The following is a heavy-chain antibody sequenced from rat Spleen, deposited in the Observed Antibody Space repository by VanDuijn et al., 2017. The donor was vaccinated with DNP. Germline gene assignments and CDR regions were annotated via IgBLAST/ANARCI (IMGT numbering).Heavy chain of an antibody. CDR1: GFNFNDYW. Sequence: EVKLVESGGGLVQPGRSLKLSCAASGFNFNDYWMGWVRQAPGKGLEWIGQINNDSSTINYIPSLKEKITISRDNVQNTLYLKMSKVGSEDTAIYYCAKGPNYGGWSDYFDYWGQGVMVTVSS. CDR3: AKGPNYGGWSDYFDY. CDR2: INNDSSTI. J-gene: IGHJ2*01. V-gene: IGHV4-2*01. D-gene: IGHD1-11*01.